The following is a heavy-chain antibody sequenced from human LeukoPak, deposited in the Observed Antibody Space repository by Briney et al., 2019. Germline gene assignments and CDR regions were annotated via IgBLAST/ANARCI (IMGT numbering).Heavy chain of an antibody. D-gene: IGHD3-9*01. V-gene: IGHV1-2*02. J-gene: IGHJ4*02. CDR3: ARVYYDILTGYYNFDY. CDR2: INPNSGGT. Sequence: GASVKVSCKASGYTFTGYYMHWVRQAPGQGLEWMGWINPNSGGTNYAQKFQGRVTMTRDTSISTAYMELSRLRSDDTAVYYCARVYYDILTGYYNFDYWGQGTLVTVSS. CDR1: GYTFTGYY.